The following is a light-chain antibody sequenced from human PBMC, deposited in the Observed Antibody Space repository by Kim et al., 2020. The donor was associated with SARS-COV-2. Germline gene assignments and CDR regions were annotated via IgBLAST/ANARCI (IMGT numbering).Light chain of an antibody. CDR1: QDISNS. V-gene: IGKV1-8*01. CDR3: QQHYIYPLT. Sequence: ASTGGRVTIACRASQDISNSLAWYQQKPGQAPELLIYDAFTLQSGVSPRFSGSRSGTDFTLTISSLQSEDFATYYCQQHYIYPLTFGGGTKVDIK. J-gene: IGKJ4*01. CDR2: DAF.